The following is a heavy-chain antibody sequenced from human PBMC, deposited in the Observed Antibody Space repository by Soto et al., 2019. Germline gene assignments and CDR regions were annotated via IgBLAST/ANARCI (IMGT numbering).Heavy chain of an antibody. CDR2: XSXXSXTX. CDR1: GFAFSRYS. D-gene: IGHD3-10*01. CDR3: ARNIADGHYYMDV. Sequence: GGAPRLSCAASGFAFSRYSVNWVRPAPGKGLEXISXXSXXSXTXXXAXXVRGRFTISRDNAKGSLYLQMTSLRDEDTAVYYCARNIADGHYYMDVWGQGTTVTVSS. J-gene: IGHJ6*02. V-gene: IGHV3-48*02.